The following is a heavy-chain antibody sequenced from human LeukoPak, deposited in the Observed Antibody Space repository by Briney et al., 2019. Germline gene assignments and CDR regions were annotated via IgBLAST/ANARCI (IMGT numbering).Heavy chain of an antibody. V-gene: IGHV3-30*03. CDR1: GFTFSSYG. CDR2: ISYDGSNK. D-gene: IGHD2-21*02. CDR3: ARSVDIVVVTAIVY. J-gene: IGHJ4*02. Sequence: GGSLRLSCAASGFTFSSYGMHWVRQAPGKGLEWVAVISYDGSNKYYADSVKGRFTISRDNSKNTLYLQMNSLRAEDTAVYYCARSVDIVVVTAIVYWGQGTLVTVSS.